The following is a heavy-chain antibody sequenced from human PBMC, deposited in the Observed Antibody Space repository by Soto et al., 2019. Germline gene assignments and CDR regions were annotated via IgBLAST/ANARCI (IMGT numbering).Heavy chain of an antibody. D-gene: IGHD6-19*01. V-gene: IGHV3-33*01. J-gene: IGHJ5*02. Sequence: PXVSLRLSCAASGFIFSSYGMHWVRQAPGKGLEWVAVIWYDGSNTYYADPVKGRFTISRDNSKNTLFLQMNSLRDEDTAVYYCASSAAWGRGTLVTVSS. CDR1: GFIFSSYG. CDR3: ASSAA. CDR2: IWYDGSNT.